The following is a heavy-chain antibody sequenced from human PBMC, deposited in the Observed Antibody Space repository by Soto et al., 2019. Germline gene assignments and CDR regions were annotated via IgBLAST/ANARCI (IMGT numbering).Heavy chain of an antibody. CDR2: ISYSGRT. D-gene: IGHD2-8*01. J-gene: IGHJ6*03. CDR3: ASVPRVAAILCYYSYYYMDV. CDR1: GGSISSSSYY. V-gene: IGHV4-39*01. Sequence: QLQLQESGPGLVKPSETLSLTCTVSGGSISSSSYYWGWIRQPPGQGLEWIGSISYSGRTDYSPSLKSRVPIAVDMSKNHFSLNLSAVTAADTAVYYCASVPRVAAILCYYSYYYMDVWGKGTAVTVSS.